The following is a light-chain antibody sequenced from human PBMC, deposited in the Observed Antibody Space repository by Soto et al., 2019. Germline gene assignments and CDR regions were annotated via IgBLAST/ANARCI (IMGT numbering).Light chain of an antibody. J-gene: IGKJ3*01. CDR3: QHYGSSYT. V-gene: IGKV3-20*01. CDR2: DAS. Sequence: DIVLTQSPGTMSLSPGERATLSCRASQTVNTNSLAWYQHKPGQALSLLIYDASSRPPGVSDRFIGSGSGTDFTLTISRLEPDDFAIYYCQHYGSSYTFGPGTKVDIK. CDR1: QTVNTNS.